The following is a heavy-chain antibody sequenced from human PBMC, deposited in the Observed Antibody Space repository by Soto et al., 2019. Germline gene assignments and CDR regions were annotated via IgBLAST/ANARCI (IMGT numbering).Heavy chain of an antibody. CDR3: TTGPPLVSARDYGSRLFGVDLNNY. J-gene: IGHJ4*02. V-gene: IGHV3-15*01. CDR1: GFTFSNAW. Sequence: PGGSLRLSCAASGFTFSNAWMIWVRQAPGKGLEWVGRIKSKTDGGTTDYAAPVKGRFTISRDDSKNTLYLQMNSLKTEDTAVYYCTTGPPLVSARDYGSRLFGVDLNNYWGQGTLVTVSS. CDR2: IKSKTDGGTT. D-gene: IGHD3-3*01.